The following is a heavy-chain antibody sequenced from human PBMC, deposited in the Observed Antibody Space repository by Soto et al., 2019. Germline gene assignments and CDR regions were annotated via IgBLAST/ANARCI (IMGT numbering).Heavy chain of an antibody. D-gene: IGHD3-10*01. CDR1: GGSISSGGYY. Sequence: QVQLQESGPGLVKPSQTLSLTCTVSGGSISSGGYYWSWIRQHPGKGLEWIGYIYYSGSTYYNPSLTRRVTISVATSKNQFSLKLSSVTAADTAVYYCARDPYYYGSGSYSWGQGTLVTVSS. V-gene: IGHV4-31*03. CDR2: IYYSGST. CDR3: ARDPYYYGSGSYS. J-gene: IGHJ4*02.